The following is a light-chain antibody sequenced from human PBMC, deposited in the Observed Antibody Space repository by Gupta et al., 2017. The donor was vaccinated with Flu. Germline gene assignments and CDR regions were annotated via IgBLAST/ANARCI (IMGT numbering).Light chain of an antibody. J-gene: IGKJ4*01. CDR1: QGINNY. CDR3: QKYNSAPLT. Sequence: DLQMTQAPSSLSASVGDRVTITFRSSQGINNYLAWYQQKPGKVPKLLIYAASTLQSGVPSRFSGSGSGTDFTLTISSLQAEDVATYYCQKYNSAPLTFGGGTKLEIK. CDR2: AAS. V-gene: IGKV1-27*01.